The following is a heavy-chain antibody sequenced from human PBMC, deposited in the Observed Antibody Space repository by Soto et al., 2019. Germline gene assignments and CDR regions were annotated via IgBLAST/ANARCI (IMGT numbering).Heavy chain of an antibody. V-gene: IGHV4-4*07. Sequence: QVQLQESGPGLVKPSETLSLTCTVSGVSISSYYWSWIRQPAGKGLECIGRIYTSGSTNYNPSLKCRVTMSVETSKNQSSLTLSSVTAVDPVVYCCERGSRSPMQWLVEGNAFDIWGQGPMVTVSS. CDR3: ERGSRSPMQWLVEGNAFDI. CDR1: GVSISSYY. J-gene: IGHJ3*02. D-gene: IGHD6-19*01. CDR2: IYTSGST.